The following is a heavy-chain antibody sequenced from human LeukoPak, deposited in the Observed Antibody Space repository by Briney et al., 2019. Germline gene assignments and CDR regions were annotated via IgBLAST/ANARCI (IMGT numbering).Heavy chain of an antibody. CDR2: ISWNSGSI. Sequence: GGSLRLSCAASGFTLSNYAMSWVRQAPGKGLEWVSGISWNSGSIGYADSVKGRFTISRDNAKNSLYLQMNSLRAEDTALYYCAREIGATKWFDPWGQGTLVTVSS. V-gene: IGHV3-9*01. D-gene: IGHD1-26*01. CDR1: GFTLSNYA. CDR3: AREIGATKWFDP. J-gene: IGHJ5*02.